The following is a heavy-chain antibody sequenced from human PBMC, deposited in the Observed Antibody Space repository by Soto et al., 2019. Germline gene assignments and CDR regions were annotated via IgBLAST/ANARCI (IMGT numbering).Heavy chain of an antibody. D-gene: IGHD6-13*01. Sequence: SETLSLTCTVSGGSISSGGYYWSWILQHPGKGLEWIGYIYYSGSTYYNPSLKSRVTISVDTSKNQFSLKLSSVTAADTAVYYCARAKKGIAAAENWFDPWGQGTLVTVSS. V-gene: IGHV4-31*03. CDR1: GGSISSGGYY. CDR2: IYYSGST. CDR3: ARAKKGIAAAENWFDP. J-gene: IGHJ5*02.